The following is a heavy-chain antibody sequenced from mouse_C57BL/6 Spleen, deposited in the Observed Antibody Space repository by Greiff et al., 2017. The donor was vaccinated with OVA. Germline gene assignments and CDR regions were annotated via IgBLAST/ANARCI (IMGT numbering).Heavy chain of an antibody. CDR2: ISDGGSYT. J-gene: IGHJ4*01. D-gene: IGHD2-3*01. CDR1: GFTFSSYA. CDR3: AREGYYPYAMDY. V-gene: IGHV5-4*01. Sequence: EVKLVESGGGLVKPGGSLKLSCAASGFTFSSYAMSWVSQTPEKRLEWVATISDGGSYTYYPDNVKGRFTISRDNAKNNLYLQMSHLKSEDTAMYYCAREGYYPYAMDYWGQGTSVTVSS.